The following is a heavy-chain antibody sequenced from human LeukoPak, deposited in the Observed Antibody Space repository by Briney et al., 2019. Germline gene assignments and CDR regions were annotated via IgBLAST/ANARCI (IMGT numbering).Heavy chain of an antibody. Sequence: GGSLRLSCAASGFTVSSNYMTWVRQAPGKGLEWVSVIYSGDSTYYADSVEGRFTISRDNSKNTLYLQMNSLRAEDTAVYYCARVGQELTRGGIDYWGQGTLVTVSS. CDR1: GFTVSSNY. D-gene: IGHD6-13*01. V-gene: IGHV3-66*01. CDR3: ARVGQELTRGGIDY. CDR2: IYSGDST. J-gene: IGHJ4*02.